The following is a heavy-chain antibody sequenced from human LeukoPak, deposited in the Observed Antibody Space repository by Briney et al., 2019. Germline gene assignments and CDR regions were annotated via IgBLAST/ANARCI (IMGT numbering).Heavy chain of an antibody. V-gene: IGHV4-59*01. CDR3: ARVTAWFGESSRRFDP. CDR2: IYYSGST. D-gene: IGHD3-10*01. CDR1: GGSISSYY. J-gene: IGHJ5*02. Sequence: PSETLSLTCTVSGGSISSYYWSWIRQPPGKGLEWIGYIYYSGSTNYNPSLKSRVTISVDTSKNQFSLKLSSVTAADTAVYYCARVTAWFGESSRRFDPWXXXTLVTVSS.